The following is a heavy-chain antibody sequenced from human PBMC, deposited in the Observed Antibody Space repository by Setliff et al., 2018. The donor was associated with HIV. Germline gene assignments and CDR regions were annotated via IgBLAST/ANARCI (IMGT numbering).Heavy chain of an antibody. CDR3: VRGVSDY. CDR1: GFTFSDYD. Sequence: PGGSLRLSCAASGFTFSDYDIHWVRQAPGKGLEWVAFMSGINDNKYYGDSVKGRFTISRDNSKNTLSLQMDILRAEDTAIYYCVRGVSDYWGQGVLVTVSS. J-gene: IGHJ4*02. V-gene: IGHV3-33*08. CDR2: MSGINDNK.